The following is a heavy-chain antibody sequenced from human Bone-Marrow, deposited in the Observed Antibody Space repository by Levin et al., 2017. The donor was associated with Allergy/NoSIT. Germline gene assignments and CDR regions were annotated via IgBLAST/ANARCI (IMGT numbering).Heavy chain of an antibody. D-gene: IGHD1-26*01. CDR2: IFIGGST. Sequence: GESLKISCAASGFSVSNTYMRWIRQAPGKGLEWVSVIFIGGSTYYADSVKGRFTISRDNAKNTLYLQMDSLRAEDTAVYYCARDGDSGSYYATGYWGQGTLVTVSS. CDR1: GFSVSNTY. J-gene: IGHJ4*02. V-gene: IGHV3-53*01. CDR3: ARDGDSGSYYATGY.